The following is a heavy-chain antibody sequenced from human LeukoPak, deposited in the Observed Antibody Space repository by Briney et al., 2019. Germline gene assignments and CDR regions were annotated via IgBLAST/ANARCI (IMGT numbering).Heavy chain of an antibody. CDR1: GYTFTSYA. V-gene: IGHV1-3*03. CDR3: ARALRVYSYGGGFDP. J-gene: IGHJ5*02. D-gene: IGHD5-18*01. Sequence: ASVKVSCKASGYTFTSYAMHWVRQAPGQRLEWMGWINAGNGNTKYSQEFQGRVTITRDTSASTAYMELSSLRSEDTAVYYCARALRVYSYGGGFDPWGQGTLVTVSS. CDR2: INAGNGNT.